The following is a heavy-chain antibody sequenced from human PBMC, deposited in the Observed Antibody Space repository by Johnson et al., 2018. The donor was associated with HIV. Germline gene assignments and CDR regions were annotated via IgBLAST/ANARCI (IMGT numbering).Heavy chain of an antibody. CDR3: ALSGGAAAYDAFDI. CDR1: GFTFSSYW. V-gene: IGHV3-74*02. CDR2: INSDGSTT. J-gene: IGHJ3*02. D-gene: IGHD6-13*01. Sequence: MQLVESGGGLVQPGRSLRLSCAASGFTFSSYWMHWVRQAPGKGLVWVSRINSDGSTTSYADSVKGRFTISRDNGKNTLYLQMNRLRAEDTAVYYCALSGGAAAYDAFDIWGQGTMVTVSS.